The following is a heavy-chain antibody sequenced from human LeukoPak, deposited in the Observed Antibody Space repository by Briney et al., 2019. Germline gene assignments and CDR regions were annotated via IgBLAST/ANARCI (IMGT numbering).Heavy chain of an antibody. D-gene: IGHD6-13*01. Sequence: PSETLSLTCTVPGGSISSYYWSWIRQPPGKGLEWIGYIYYSGSTNYNPSLKSRVTISVDTSKNQFSLKLSSATAADTAVYYSARYGSSSWYSYYFDYWGQGTLVTVSS. CDR3: ARYGSSSWYSYYFDY. J-gene: IGHJ4*02. CDR1: GGSISSYY. CDR2: IYYSGST. V-gene: IGHV4-59*01.